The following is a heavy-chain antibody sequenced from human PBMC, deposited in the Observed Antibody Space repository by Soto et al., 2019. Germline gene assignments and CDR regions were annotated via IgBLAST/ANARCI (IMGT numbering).Heavy chain of an antibody. CDR2: IYYSGST. J-gene: IGHJ4*02. CDR1: GGSIISGDYY. CDR3: ARAILYYPPLFDY. Sequence: SETLSLTCTVSGGSIISGDYYWSWIRQPPGKGLEWIGYIYYSGSTYYNPSLKSRVTISVDTSKNQFSLKLSSVTAADTAVYYCARAILYYPPLFDYWGQGTLVTVSS. D-gene: IGHD2-15*01. V-gene: IGHV4-30-4*08.